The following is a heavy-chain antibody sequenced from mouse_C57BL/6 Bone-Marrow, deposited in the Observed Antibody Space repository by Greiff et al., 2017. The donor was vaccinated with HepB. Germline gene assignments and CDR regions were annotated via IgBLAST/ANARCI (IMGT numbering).Heavy chain of an antibody. J-gene: IGHJ4*01. Sequence: QVHVKQPGAELVKPGASVKLSCKASGYTFTSYWMHWVKQRPGQGLEWIGMIHPNSGSTNFNEKFKSKATLTVDKSSSTAYMQLSSLTSEDSAVYYCARAPHYYYGSSYGYAMDYWGQGTSVTVSS. CDR3: ARAPHYYYGSSYGYAMDY. V-gene: IGHV1-64*01. CDR2: IHPNSGST. CDR1: GYTFTSYW. D-gene: IGHD1-1*01.